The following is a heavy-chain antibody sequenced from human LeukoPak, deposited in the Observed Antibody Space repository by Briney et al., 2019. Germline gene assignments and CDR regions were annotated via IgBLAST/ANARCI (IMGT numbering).Heavy chain of an antibody. CDR3: ARGIVVPAAMGFDP. CDR1: GGSISSGDYY. D-gene: IGHD2-2*01. Sequence: PSQTLSLTCTVSGGSISSGDYYWSWIRQPPGKGLEWIGYIYYSGSTYYNPSLKSRVTISVDTSKNQLSLKLSSVTAADTAVYYCARGIVVPAAMGFDPWGKGTLVTVSS. J-gene: IGHJ5*02. V-gene: IGHV4-30-4*08. CDR2: IYYSGST.